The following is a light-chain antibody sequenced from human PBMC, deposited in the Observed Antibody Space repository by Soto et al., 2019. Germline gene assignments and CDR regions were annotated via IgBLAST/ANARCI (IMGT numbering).Light chain of an antibody. J-gene: IGLJ2*01. CDR3: SSYTSSSTHVI. Sequence: QSVLTQPASVSGSPGQSITISCTGTSSDVGDYNYFSWYQQHPGKAPKLMIYEVSNRPSGISNRFSASKSGNTASLTISGLQAEDEADYYCSSYTSSSTHVIFGGGTKLTVL. V-gene: IGLV2-14*01. CDR1: SSDVGDYNY. CDR2: EVS.